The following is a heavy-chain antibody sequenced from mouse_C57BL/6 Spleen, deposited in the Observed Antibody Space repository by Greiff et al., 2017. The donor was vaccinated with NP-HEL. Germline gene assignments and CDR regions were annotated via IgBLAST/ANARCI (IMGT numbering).Heavy chain of an antibody. CDR3: ARHLYDSYYFDY. J-gene: IGHJ2*01. CDR2: ISGGGGNT. Sequence: EVQRVESGGGLVKPGGSLKLSCAASGFTFSSYTMSWVRQTPEKRLEWVATISGGGGNTYYPDSVKGRFTISRDNAKNTLYLQMSSLRSEDTALYYCARHLYDSYYFDYWGQGTTLTVSS. V-gene: IGHV5-9*01. CDR1: GFTFSSYT. D-gene: IGHD2-3*01.